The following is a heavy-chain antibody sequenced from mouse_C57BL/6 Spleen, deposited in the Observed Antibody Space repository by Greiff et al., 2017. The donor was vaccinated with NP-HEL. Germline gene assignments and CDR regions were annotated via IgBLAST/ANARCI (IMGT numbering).Heavy chain of an antibody. J-gene: IGHJ4*01. CDR3: TRYYDYDKDYAMDY. CDR1: GYTFTDYE. V-gene: IGHV1-15*01. CDR2: IDPETGGT. Sequence: VQLQQSGAELVRPGASVTLSCKASGYTFTDYEMHWVKQTPVHGLEWIGAIDPETGGTAYNQKFKGKAILTADKSSSTAYMELRSLTSEDSAVYYCTRYYDYDKDYAMDYWGQGTSVTVSS. D-gene: IGHD2-4*01.